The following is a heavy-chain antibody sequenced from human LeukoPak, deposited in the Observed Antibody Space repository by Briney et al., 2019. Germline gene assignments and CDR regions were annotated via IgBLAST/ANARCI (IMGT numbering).Heavy chain of an antibody. CDR1: GMTFTGYY. D-gene: IGHD2-15*01. CDR3: ARVGFCSGGLCPYYFDY. Sequence: ASVKVSCKASGMTFTGYYIHWVRQAPGQGLEWMGWINPNSGGTSFAQKFQGRVTMTRDTSISTAYMELSRLRSDDTAVYYCARVGFCSGGLCPYYFDYWGQGTLVTVSS. CDR2: INPNSGGT. V-gene: IGHV1-2*02. J-gene: IGHJ4*02.